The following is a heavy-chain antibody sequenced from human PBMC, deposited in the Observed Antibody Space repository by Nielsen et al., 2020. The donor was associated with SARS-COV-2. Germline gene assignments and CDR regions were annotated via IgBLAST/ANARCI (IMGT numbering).Heavy chain of an antibody. J-gene: IGHJ6*02. D-gene: IGHD5-24*01. Sequence: GESLKISCRASGFTFSGYAMSWVRQAPGKGLEWISGISGGASRTFYADSVKGRFTISRDNGGNTLYLQVNSLRAEDTAVYYCVREGDGYHSYYYGLDVWSRGTTVTVSS. V-gene: IGHV3-23*01. CDR1: GFTFSGYA. CDR3: VREGDGYHSYYYGLDV. CDR2: ISGGASRT.